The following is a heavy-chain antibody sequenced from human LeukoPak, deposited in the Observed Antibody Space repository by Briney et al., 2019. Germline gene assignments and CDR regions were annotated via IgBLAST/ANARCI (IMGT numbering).Heavy chain of an antibody. V-gene: IGHV3-74*01. J-gene: IGHJ4*02. Sequence: GGSLRLSCAASGFNFINTWMHWVRQVPGKGLVWVARIKNDGSGIIYADSVKGRFTISRDNAKNSLYLQMNSLRAEDTAVYYCTTVTTGLGFDYWGQGTLVTVSS. CDR2: IKNDGSGI. CDR3: TTVTTGLGFDY. D-gene: IGHD4-17*01. CDR1: GFNFINTW.